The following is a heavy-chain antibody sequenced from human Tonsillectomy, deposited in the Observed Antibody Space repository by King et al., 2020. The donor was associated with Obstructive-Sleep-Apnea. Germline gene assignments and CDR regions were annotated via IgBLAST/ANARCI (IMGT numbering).Heavy chain of an antibody. V-gene: IGHV3-15*01. CDR2: IKSKIVGGTT. CDR1: GFTFSDAV. J-gene: IGHJ5*02. CDR3: AHIIVVPAALHH. D-gene: IGHD2-2*02. Sequence: VQLVESGGGLVKPGGSLRLSCEVSGFTFSDAVISWVRQAPGKGLEWVGRIKSKIVGGTTDYAAPVKGRFTISRDDSQNTVYLQMNSLKTEDTAVYFCAHIIVVPAALHHWGQGTLVTVSS.